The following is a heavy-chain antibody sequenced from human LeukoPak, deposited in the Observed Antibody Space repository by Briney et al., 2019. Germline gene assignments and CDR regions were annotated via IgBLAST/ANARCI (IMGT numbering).Heavy chain of an antibody. J-gene: IGHJ4*02. D-gene: IGHD3-10*01. Sequence: TETLSLTCAVYGGSFSGYYWSRIRQPPGKGLEWIGERNHSGSTNDNPSLKSRVSMSVDKSKNQISLNLRSVTAADTAVYYCAKRNHYGLGSPVPFDYWGQGILVTV. CDR2: RNHSGST. V-gene: IGHV4-34*01. CDR3: AKRNHYGLGSPVPFDY. CDR1: GGSFSGYY.